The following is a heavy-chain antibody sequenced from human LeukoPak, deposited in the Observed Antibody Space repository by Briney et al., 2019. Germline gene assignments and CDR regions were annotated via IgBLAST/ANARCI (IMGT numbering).Heavy chain of an antibody. Sequence: SGGSLRLSCAASGFTFSSYAMSWARQAPGKGLEWVSAISGSGGSTYYADSVKGRFTISRDNSKNTLYLRMNSLRAEDTAVYCCAKDVGGATPYDYWGQGTLVTVSS. CDR2: ISGSGGST. J-gene: IGHJ4*02. CDR3: AKDVGGATPYDY. CDR1: GFTFSSYA. D-gene: IGHD1-26*01. V-gene: IGHV3-23*01.